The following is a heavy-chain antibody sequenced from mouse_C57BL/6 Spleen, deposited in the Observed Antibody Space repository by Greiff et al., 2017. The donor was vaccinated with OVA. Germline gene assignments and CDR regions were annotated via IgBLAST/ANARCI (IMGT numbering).Heavy chain of an antibody. J-gene: IGHJ3*01. Sequence: QVQLQQSGAELVRPGASVTLSCTASGFTFTDYEMHWVKQTPGHGLEWIGRIDPETGDTAYNQKFKGKARLTADKSSTTAYMESRSLTSKDSAIYDCTGRGYYYGSGYRFGFAYWGQGTLVTVSA. V-gene: IGHV1-15*01. D-gene: IGHD1-1*01. CDR1: GFTFTDYE. CDR2: IDPETGDT. CDR3: TGRGYYYGSGYRFGFAY.